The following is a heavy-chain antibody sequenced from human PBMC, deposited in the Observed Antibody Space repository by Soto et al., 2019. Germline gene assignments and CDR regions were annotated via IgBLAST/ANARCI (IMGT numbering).Heavy chain of an antibody. V-gene: IGHV3-21*01. CDR2: ISSSSSYI. J-gene: IGHJ4*02. Sequence: ESGGGLVKPGGSLRLSCAASGFTFSSYSMNWVRQAPGKGLEWVSSISSSSSYIYYADSVKGRFTISRDNAKNSLYLQMNSLRAEDTAVYYCASYYYDSSGYLNYWGQGTLVTVSS. CDR1: GFTFSSYS. CDR3: ASYYYDSSGYLNY. D-gene: IGHD3-22*01.